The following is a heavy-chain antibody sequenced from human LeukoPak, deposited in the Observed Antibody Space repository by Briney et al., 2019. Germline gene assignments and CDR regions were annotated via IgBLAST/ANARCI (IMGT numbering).Heavy chain of an antibody. CDR1: GFTVSSNY. CDR3: ATFPSIGLVVVPAIFDY. V-gene: IGHV3-11*04. D-gene: IGHD2-2*01. Sequence: PGGSLRLSCAASGFTVSSNYMSWVRQAPGKGLEWVSYISSSGSTIYYADSVKGRFTISRDNAKNSLYLQMNSLRAEDTAVYYCATFPSIGLVVVPAIFDYWGQGTLVTVSS. J-gene: IGHJ4*02. CDR2: ISSSGSTI.